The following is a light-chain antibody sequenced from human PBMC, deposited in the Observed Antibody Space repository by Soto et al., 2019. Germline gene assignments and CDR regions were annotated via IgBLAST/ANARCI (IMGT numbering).Light chain of an antibody. J-gene: IGKJ2*01. CDR1: QSVRNNY. V-gene: IGKV3-20*01. CDR2: GVS. CDR3: QQYGTSSYT. Sequence: IVLTQSPGTLSLSPGERATLSCWASQSVRNNYLAWYQQKPGQAPRLLIYGVSARATGIPDRFSGSGSGTDFTLTIIRLEPEDFAVYYCQQYGTSSYTFGQGTKLEIK.